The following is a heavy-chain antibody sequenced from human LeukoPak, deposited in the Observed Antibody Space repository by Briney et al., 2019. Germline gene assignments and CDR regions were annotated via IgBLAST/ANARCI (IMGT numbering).Heavy chain of an antibody. V-gene: IGHV4-59*01. CDR3: ARVPTAGDFWSGYYTTEGWFDP. Sequence: SETLSLTCTVSGGSISSYYWSWIRQPPGKGLEWIGYIYYSGSTNYNPSLKSRVTISVDTSKNQFSLKLSPVTAADTAVYYCARVPTAGDFWSGYYTTEGWFDPWGQGTLVTVSS. D-gene: IGHD3-3*01. CDR1: GGSISSYY. J-gene: IGHJ5*02. CDR2: IYYSGST.